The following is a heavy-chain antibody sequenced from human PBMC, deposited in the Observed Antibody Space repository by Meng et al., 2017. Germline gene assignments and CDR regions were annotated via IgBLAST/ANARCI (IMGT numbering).Heavy chain of an antibody. D-gene: IGHD4-17*01. CDR2: IIPIFGTA. J-gene: IGHJ4*02. Sequence: QVQVGQFGAEVKKPGASVKLPGKASGYTFIDAYIHWGRQAPGQGLEWMGGIIPIFGTANYAQKFQGRVTITTDESTSTAYMELSSLRSEDTAVYYCARGVNYGDDVYWGQGTLVTVSS. V-gene: IGHV1-69*01. CDR3: ARGVNYGDDVY. CDR1: GYTFIDAY.